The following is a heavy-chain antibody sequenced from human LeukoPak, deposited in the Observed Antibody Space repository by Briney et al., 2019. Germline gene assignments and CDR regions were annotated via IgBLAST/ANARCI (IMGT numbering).Heavy chain of an antibody. CDR3: ARADRGVHDY. Sequence: MGLMDPSDSDTRYSPSFQGQVTISADKSISTAYLQWSSLKASDTAMYYCARADRGVHDYWGQGTLVTVSA. D-gene: IGHD3-10*01. J-gene: IGHJ4*02. CDR2: MDPSDSDT. V-gene: IGHV5-51*01.